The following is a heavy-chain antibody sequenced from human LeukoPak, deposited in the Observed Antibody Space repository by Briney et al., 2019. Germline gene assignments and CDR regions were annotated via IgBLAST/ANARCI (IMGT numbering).Heavy chain of an antibody. CDR1: GFTFSGYA. D-gene: IGHD6-13*01. J-gene: IGHJ4*02. Sequence: PGGSLRLSCAASGFTFSGYAMSWVRQAPGKGLQWVSSISATGGSTYYADSVKGRSTVSRDNSKNTLYLQMNSLRAAHTAIYYCARYGSSWRIDYWGREPWSPSPQ. CDR3: ARYGSSWRIDY. CDR2: ISATGGST. V-gene: IGHV3-23*01.